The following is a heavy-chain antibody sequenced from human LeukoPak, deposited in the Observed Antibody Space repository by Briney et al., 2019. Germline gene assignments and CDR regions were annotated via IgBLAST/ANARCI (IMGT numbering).Heavy chain of an antibody. D-gene: IGHD2-2*01. J-gene: IGHJ4*02. CDR3: ATAYQLLSGYYFDY. V-gene: IGHV1-24*01. CDR1: GYTLTELS. Sequence: GASVKVSCKVSGYTLTELSMHWVRQAPGKGLEWMGGFDPEDGETIYAQKFQGRVTMTEDTSTDTAYMELSSLRSEDTAVYYCATAYQLLSGYYFDYWGQGTLVTVSS. CDR2: FDPEDGET.